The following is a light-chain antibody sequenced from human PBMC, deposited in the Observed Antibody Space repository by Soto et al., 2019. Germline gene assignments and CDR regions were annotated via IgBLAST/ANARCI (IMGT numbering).Light chain of an antibody. CDR2: EVT. CDR3: SSYTTTNTRACV. Sequence: QSVLTQPASVSGSHGQSITMSCTGTSGDIGSYNRVSWYQQHPGKAPKLIIYEVTDRPSGVSNRFSGSKSGNTASLTISGLQAEDEAEYYCSSYTTTNTRACVFGTGTKVTVL. J-gene: IGLJ1*01. V-gene: IGLV2-14*01. CDR1: SGDIGSYNR.